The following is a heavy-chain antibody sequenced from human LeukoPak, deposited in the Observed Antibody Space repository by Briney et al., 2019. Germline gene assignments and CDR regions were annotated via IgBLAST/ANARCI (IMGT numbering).Heavy chain of an antibody. V-gene: IGHV4-61*01. CDR1: GGSFNTGSYY. CDR3: AGGAAGTRDY. J-gene: IGHJ4*02. CDR2: VYYSGST. Sequence: SETLSLTCTVSGGSFNTGSYYWSWIRQPPGKGLEWIGYVYYSGSTNSNPSPKSRVTISVDTTKNQFSLKLSSVTAADTAVYYCAGGAAGTRDYWGQGTLVTVSS. D-gene: IGHD6-13*01.